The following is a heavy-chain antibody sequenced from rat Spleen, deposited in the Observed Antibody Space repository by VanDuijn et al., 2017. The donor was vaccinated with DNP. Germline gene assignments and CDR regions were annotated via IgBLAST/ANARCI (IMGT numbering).Heavy chain of an antibody. J-gene: IGHJ3*01. CDR3: ARHGQWGFAY. D-gene: IGHD1-1*01. CDR1: GFTFSNYY. V-gene: IGHV5-25*01. CDR2: ISTSGSRT. Sequence: EVQLVESGGGLVQPGRSLKLSCAASGFTFSNYYMAWVRQAPKKGLEWVATISTSGSRTYYPDSVKGRFTISRDNAKSSLYLQMNSLKSEDTATYYCARHGQWGFAYWGQGTLVTVSS.